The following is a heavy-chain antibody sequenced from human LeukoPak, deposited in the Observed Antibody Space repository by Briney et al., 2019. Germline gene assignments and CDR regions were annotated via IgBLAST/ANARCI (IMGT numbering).Heavy chain of an antibody. J-gene: IGHJ3*02. Sequence: ASVKVSCKVSGYIFPELSMHWVRQAPGQGLEWMGGFNPEDGETFYAQKFRGRVTITADESTSTAYMELSSLRSEDTAVYYCARAERLYYDFWSGPKDDAFDIWGQGTMVTVSS. CDR1: GYIFPELS. CDR3: ARAERLYYDFWSGPKDDAFDI. V-gene: IGHV1-24*01. D-gene: IGHD3-3*01. CDR2: FNPEDGET.